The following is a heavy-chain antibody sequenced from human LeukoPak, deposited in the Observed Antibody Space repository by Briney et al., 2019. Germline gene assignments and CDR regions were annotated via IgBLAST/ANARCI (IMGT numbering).Heavy chain of an antibody. D-gene: IGHD1-26*01. V-gene: IGHV3-33*06. CDR1: GFAFNDFA. Sequence: GRSLTLSCAASGFAFNDFAMYWVRQAPGKGLDWVAVIWRDGSHKYYAHSIKGRFTISRDNSKNTLYLQMSSLRAEDTAVYYCAKSSIMFATGRLGSIDFWGQGTLVTVSS. J-gene: IGHJ4*02. CDR2: IWRDGSHK. CDR3: AKSSIMFATGRLGSIDF.